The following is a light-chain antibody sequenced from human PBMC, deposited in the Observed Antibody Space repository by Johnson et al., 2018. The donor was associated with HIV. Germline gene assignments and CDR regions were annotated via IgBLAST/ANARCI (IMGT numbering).Light chain of an antibody. CDR2: ENN. J-gene: IGLJ1*01. V-gene: IGLV1-51*02. CDR3: GTWDTSLGAQYV. Sequence: SVLTQPPSVSAAPGQKVTISCSGSSSDMGKYAISWYQRLPGTAPKLLIYENNKRPSGIPDRFSDSQSGTSATLAITGLQTGDEADNYCGTWDTSLGAQYVFGSGTKVTVL. CDR1: SSDMGKYA.